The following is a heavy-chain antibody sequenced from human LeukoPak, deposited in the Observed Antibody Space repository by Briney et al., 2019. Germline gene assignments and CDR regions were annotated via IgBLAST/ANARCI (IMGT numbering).Heavy chain of an antibody. Sequence: GASVKVSCKVSGYTLTELSIHWVRQAPGKGLEWMGGFDPEDGDAIYAQSFQGRVTMTEDTSTDTPYMELRSLRSEDTAVYHCTTRHSGSWFGAFDIWGQGTMVTVSS. CDR2: FDPEDGDA. CDR3: TTRHSGSWFGAFDI. V-gene: IGHV1-24*01. D-gene: IGHD1-26*01. J-gene: IGHJ3*02. CDR1: GYTLTELS.